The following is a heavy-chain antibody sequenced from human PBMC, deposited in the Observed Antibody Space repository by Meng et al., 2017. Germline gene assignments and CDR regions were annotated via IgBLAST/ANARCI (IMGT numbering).Heavy chain of an antibody. V-gene: IGHV1-2*02. CDR2: MNPNSGGT. CDR3: ARGALDYPRLCY. J-gene: IGHJ4*02. Sequence: QVQLGQVGAEVKKPGASVKVSGKASGYTFTSYDINWVRQATGQGLEWMGWMNPNSGGTNYAQKFQGRVTMTRDTSISTAYMELSRLRSDDTAVYYCARGALDYPRLCYWGQGTLVTVSS. D-gene: IGHD3-16*01. CDR1: GYTFTSYD.